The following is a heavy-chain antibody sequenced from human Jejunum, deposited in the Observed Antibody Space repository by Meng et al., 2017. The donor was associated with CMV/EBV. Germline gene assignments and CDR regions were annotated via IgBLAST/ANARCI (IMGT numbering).Heavy chain of an antibody. CDR2: VSYSGST. Sequence: SRGSISYNSWSWIRQSARKGLEWIGSVSYSGSTNYNPSLKSRVTISMDMSENQFSLKVTSVTAGDTAVYYCARWSGSGSDTFADYWGQGTLVTVSS. CDR3: ARWSGSGSDTFADY. V-gene: IGHV4-59*01. D-gene: IGHD3-10*01. CDR1: RGSISYNS. J-gene: IGHJ4*02.